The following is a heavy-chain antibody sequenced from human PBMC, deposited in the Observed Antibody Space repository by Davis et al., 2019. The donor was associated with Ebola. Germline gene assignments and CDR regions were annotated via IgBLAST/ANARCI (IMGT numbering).Heavy chain of an antibody. CDR3: ARMLWSGYYFDY. J-gene: IGHJ4*02. D-gene: IGHD3-10*02. Sequence: ASVKVSCKASGYTFTSYYMHWVRQAPGQGLEWMGIINPSGGSTSYAQKFQGRVTMTRDTSASTAYMELSSLRSEDTAVYYCARMLWSGYYFDYWGQGTLVTVSS. V-gene: IGHV1-46*01. CDR2: INPSGGST. CDR1: GYTFTSYY.